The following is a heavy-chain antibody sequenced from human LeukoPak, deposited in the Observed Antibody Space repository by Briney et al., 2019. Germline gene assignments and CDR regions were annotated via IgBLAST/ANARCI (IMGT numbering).Heavy chain of an antibody. CDR3: ARASSAFDI. CDR1: GGSISSSSYY. J-gene: IGHJ3*02. V-gene: IGHV4-39*07. CDR2: IYYSGST. Sequence: PSETLSLTCTVSGGSISSSSYYWGWIRQPPGKGLEWIGNIYYSGSTYYNPSLKSRVTISVDTSKNQFSLKLSSVTAADTAVYYCARASSAFDIWGQGTMVTVSS.